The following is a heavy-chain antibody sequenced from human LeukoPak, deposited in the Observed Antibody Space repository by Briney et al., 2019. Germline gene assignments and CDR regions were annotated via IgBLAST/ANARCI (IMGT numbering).Heavy chain of an antibody. D-gene: IGHD3-22*01. J-gene: IGHJ4*02. CDR1: GGTFSSYA. V-gene: IGHV1-69*04. CDR2: IIPILGIA. Sequence: GASVKVSCKASGGTFSSYAISWVRQAPGQGLEWVGRIIPILGIANYAQKFQGRVTITADKSTSTAYMELSSLRSEDTAVYYCASSGSGGSGYYGWGQGTLVTVSS. CDR3: ASSGSGGSGYYG.